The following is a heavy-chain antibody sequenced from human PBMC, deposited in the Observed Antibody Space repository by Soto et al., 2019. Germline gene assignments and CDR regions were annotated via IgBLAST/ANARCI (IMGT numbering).Heavy chain of an antibody. V-gene: IGHV3-23*01. Sequence: GGSLRLSCAASGFTFSSYAMTWVRQAPGKGLEWVSAISGSGGNTYYADSVKGRFTISRDNSKNTLFFQMNSLRVEDTAIYYCAKSYDSGGSRGAPFDYCGPGTLVTVSS. J-gene: IGHJ4*01. CDR2: ISGSGGNT. CDR1: GFTFSSYA. CDR3: AKSYDSGGSRGAPFDY. D-gene: IGHD3-22*01.